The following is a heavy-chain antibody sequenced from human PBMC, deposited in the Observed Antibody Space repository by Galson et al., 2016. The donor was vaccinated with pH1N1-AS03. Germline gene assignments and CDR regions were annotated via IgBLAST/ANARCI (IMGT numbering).Heavy chain of an antibody. CDR2: INKDGSEK. CDR3: ARLPRGPWRFDY. CDR1: GFSLSNYW. D-gene: IGHD3-10*01. Sequence: SLRLSCAVSGFSLSNYWMTWVRQAPGKGLEWVANINKDGSEKSNVDSVKGRFTISRDTAKNSVFLQMNSVRVEDRAVYYWARLPRGPWRFDYWGQGTLVTVSS. V-gene: IGHV3-7*01. J-gene: IGHJ4*02.